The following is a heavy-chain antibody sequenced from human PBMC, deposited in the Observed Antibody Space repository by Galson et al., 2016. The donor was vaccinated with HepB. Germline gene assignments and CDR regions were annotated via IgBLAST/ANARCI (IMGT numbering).Heavy chain of an antibody. CDR3: ARDYFHYDSSGYYVGYFDY. CDR2: IIPIFGTT. D-gene: IGHD3-22*01. V-gene: IGHV1-69*13. J-gene: IGHJ4*02. Sequence: SVKVSCKASGGTFSSYAFSWVRQAPGQGLEWMGGIIPIFGTTNYAQKFQGRVTITADESTSTAYMELNILRSEDTAVYYCARDYFHYDSSGYYVGYFDYWGQGTLVTVSS. CDR1: GGTFSSYA.